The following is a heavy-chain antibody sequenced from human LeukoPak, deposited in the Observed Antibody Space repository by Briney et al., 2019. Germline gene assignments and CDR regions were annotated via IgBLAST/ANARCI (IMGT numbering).Heavy chain of an antibody. CDR2: INPSGGST. Sequence: ASVKVSCKASGYTFTSYGISWVRQAPGQGLEWMGIINPSGGSTSYAQKFQGRVTMTRDMSTSTVYMELNSLRAEDTAVYYCAKAPVTSCRGAFCYPFDYWGQGTLVTVSS. J-gene: IGHJ4*02. CDR3: AKAPVTSCRGAFCYPFDY. D-gene: IGHD2-15*01. CDR1: GYTFTSYG. V-gene: IGHV1-46*01.